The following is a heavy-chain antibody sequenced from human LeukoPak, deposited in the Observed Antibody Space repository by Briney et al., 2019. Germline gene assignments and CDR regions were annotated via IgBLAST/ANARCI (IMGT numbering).Heavy chain of an antibody. Sequence: SETLSLTCIVSGGSISSRSYYWGWIRQPPGKGLEWIGSIFNSGSTYYNSSLQSRVTISVDTSKNQFSLRLSSVTAADAAVYYCVRHYRLNTGFDYWGQGTLVTVSS. CDR3: VRHYRLNTGFDY. J-gene: IGHJ4*02. CDR2: IFNSGST. D-gene: IGHD1-1*01. CDR1: GGSISSRSYY. V-gene: IGHV4-39*01.